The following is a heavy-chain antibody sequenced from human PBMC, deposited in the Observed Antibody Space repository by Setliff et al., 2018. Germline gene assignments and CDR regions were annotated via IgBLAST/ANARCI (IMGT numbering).Heavy chain of an antibody. D-gene: IGHD3-3*01. Sequence: PGGSLRLSCAASGFTFSSYSMNWVRQAPGKGLEWVANIKQDGSEKYYVDPVKGRFTISRDNAKNSLYLQMNSLRAEDTAVYYCARLYRPESRYYFFDYWGQGTLVTVSS. V-gene: IGHV3-7*01. CDR3: ARLYRPESRYYFFDY. CDR2: IKQDGSEK. CDR1: GFTFSSYS. J-gene: IGHJ4*02.